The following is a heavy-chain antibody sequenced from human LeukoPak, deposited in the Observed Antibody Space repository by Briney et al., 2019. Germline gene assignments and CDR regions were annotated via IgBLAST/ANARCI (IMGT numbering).Heavy chain of an antibody. D-gene: IGHD3-16*02. CDR2: INHSGST. J-gene: IGHJ4*02. V-gene: IGHV4-34*01. Sequence: SETLSLTCAVYGGSFSGYYWSWIRQPPGKGLEWIGEINHSGSTNYNPSLKSRVTISVDTSESQFSLKLSSVTAADTAVYYCARGAYDYVWGSYRSTFDYWGQGILVTVSS. CDR3: ARGAYDYVWGSYRSTFDY. CDR1: GGSFSGYY.